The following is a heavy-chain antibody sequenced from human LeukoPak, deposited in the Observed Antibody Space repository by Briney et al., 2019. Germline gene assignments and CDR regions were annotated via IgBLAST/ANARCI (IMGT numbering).Heavy chain of an antibody. D-gene: IGHD6-19*01. Sequence: GGSLRLSCAASGFTFSSYEMNWVRQAPGKGLECVSYISSSGSTIYYADSVKGRFTISRDNAKNSLYLQMNSLRAEDTAVYYCARNQIPEYSSGWYPNWFDPWGQGTLVTVSS. V-gene: IGHV3-48*03. CDR1: GFTFSSYE. CDR3: ARNQIPEYSSGWYPNWFDP. J-gene: IGHJ5*02. CDR2: ISSSGSTI.